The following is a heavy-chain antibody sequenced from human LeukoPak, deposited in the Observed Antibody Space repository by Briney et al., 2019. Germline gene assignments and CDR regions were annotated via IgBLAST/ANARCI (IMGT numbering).Heavy chain of an antibody. J-gene: IGHJ4*02. D-gene: IGHD6-6*01. CDR1: GYSFTSYW. Sequence: GESLKIPCKGSGYSFTSYWIGWVRQMPGKGLEWMGIIYPGDSDTRYSPSFQGQVSISADKSISTAYLQWSSLKASDTAMYYCARHYSTSSSDYWGQGTLVTVSS. CDR3: ARHYSTSSSDY. V-gene: IGHV5-51*01. CDR2: IYPGDSDT.